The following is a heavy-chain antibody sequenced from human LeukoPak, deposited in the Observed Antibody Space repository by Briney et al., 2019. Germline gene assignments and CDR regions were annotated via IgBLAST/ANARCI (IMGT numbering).Heavy chain of an antibody. Sequence: PSETLSLTCTVSGGSISSSSYYWGWIRQPPGKGLEWIGEINHSGSTNYNPSLKSRVTISVDTSKNQFSLKLSSVTAADTAVYYCARVPRGYSGYLDYWGQGTLVTVSS. D-gene: IGHD5-12*01. CDR1: GGSISSSSYY. CDR3: ARVPRGYSGYLDY. V-gene: IGHV4-39*07. J-gene: IGHJ4*02. CDR2: INHSGST.